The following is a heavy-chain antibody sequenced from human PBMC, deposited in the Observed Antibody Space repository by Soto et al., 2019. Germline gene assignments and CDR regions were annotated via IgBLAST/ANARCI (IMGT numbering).Heavy chain of an antibody. CDR3: AKTETFNGYYNAFDY. CDR1: GFSFAGYA. V-gene: IGHV3-23*01. Sequence: PGGSLRLSCAASGFSFAGYALTWVRLAPGKGLEWVASISGGGGSTYYADSVKGRFSISRDNSNRVVYLQMGSLTAGDTAVYYWAKTETFNGYYNAFDYWGQGTRVTVSS. D-gene: IGHD3-9*01. CDR2: ISGGGGST. J-gene: IGHJ4*02.